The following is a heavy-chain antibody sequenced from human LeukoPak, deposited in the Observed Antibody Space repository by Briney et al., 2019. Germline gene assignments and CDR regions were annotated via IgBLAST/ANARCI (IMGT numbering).Heavy chain of an antibody. D-gene: IGHD6-19*01. J-gene: IGHJ4*02. CDR1: GYTFTNYY. V-gene: IGHV1-46*04. CDR3: ARTIAVACNFDY. CDR2: INPSGDGT. Sequence: ASVKVSCKASGYTFTNYYMHWVRQAPGQGLEWMGIINPSGDGTSYAQKLQGRVTMTRDTSTSTVYMELSSLRSEDSAVYYCARTIAVACNFDYWGQGTLVTVSS.